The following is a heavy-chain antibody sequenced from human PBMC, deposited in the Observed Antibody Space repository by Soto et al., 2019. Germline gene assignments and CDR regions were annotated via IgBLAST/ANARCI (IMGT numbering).Heavy chain of an antibody. J-gene: IGHJ4*02. Sequence: VGSLRLSCAASGFTFSDHYMTWIRRAPGKGPEWLSYISGGGDIISYADSVKGRFIISRDNAKRSLYLQMNSLTVEDTAVYYCSRDPRLADYWGQGTLVTVSS. D-gene: IGHD6-25*01. CDR1: GFTFSDHY. V-gene: IGHV3-11*01. CDR3: SRDPRLADY. CDR2: ISGGGDII.